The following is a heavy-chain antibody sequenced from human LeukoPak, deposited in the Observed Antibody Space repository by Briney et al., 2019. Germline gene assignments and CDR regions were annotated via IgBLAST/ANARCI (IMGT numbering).Heavy chain of an antibody. V-gene: IGHV1-58*02. CDR2: IVVGSGNT. J-gene: IGHJ3*02. CDR3: AAAPGIAVAGTIAFDI. D-gene: IGHD6-19*01. CDR1: GFTFTSSA. Sequence: SVKVSCKASGFTFTSSAMQWVRQARGQRLEWIGWIVVGSGNTNYAQKFQERVTITRDMSTSTAYMELSSLRSEDTAVYYRAAAPGIAVAGTIAFDIWGQGAMVTVSS.